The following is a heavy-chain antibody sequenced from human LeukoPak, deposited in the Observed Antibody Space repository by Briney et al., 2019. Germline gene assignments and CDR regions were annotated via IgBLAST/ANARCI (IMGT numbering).Heavy chain of an antibody. CDR3: AKAPIFDPLSWYGDY. V-gene: IGHV3-23*01. CDR2: ITASGDNT. J-gene: IGHJ4*02. D-gene: IGHD6-13*01. Sequence: GGSLRLSCAASGFTFSSYAMGWVRQAPGKGLEWVSAITASGDNTYYADSVKGRFTISRDNSKNTLYLQMNSLRAEDTAVYYCAKAPIFDPLSWYGDYWGQGTLVTVSS. CDR1: GFTFSSYA.